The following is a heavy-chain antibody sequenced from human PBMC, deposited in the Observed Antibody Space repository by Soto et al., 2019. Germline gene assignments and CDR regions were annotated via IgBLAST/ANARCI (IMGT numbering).Heavy chain of an antibody. Sequence: SVKVSCKASGGTFSSYAISWVRQAPGQGLEWMGGIIPIFGTANYAQKFQGRVTITADESTSTAYMELSSLRSEDTAVYYCAREGGRDGHNVNERLCDYWGQGTLVTVSS. CDR1: GGTFSSYA. J-gene: IGHJ4*02. CDR3: AREGGRDGHNVNERLCDY. V-gene: IGHV1-69*13. D-gene: IGHD2-15*01. CDR2: IIPIFGTA.